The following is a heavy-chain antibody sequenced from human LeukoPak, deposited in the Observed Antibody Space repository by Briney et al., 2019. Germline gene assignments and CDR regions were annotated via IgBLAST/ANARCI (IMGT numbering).Heavy chain of an antibody. CDR3: ARGRPTYYYDSSGYYPSPYFDY. Sequence: SETLSLTCAVYSGSFSGYYWSWIRQPPGKGLEWIGEINHSGSTNYNPSLKSRVTISVDTSKNQFSLKLSSVTAADTAVYYRARGRPTYYYDSSGYYPSPYFDYWGQGTLVTVSS. CDR2: INHSGST. CDR1: SGSFSGYY. D-gene: IGHD3-22*01. V-gene: IGHV4-34*01. J-gene: IGHJ4*02.